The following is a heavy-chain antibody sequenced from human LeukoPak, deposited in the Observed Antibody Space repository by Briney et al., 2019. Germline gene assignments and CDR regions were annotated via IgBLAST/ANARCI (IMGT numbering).Heavy chain of an antibody. CDR3: AKSRDILTVQYDY. CDR2: ISSSGGST. D-gene: IGHD3-9*01. Sequence: GGSLRLSCAASGFTFSNCAMAWVRQAPGKGLEGVSGISSSGGSTYYADSIRGGFTISRDNSKNTLDLQMSSLRAEDTAAYYCAKSRDILTVQYDYWGQGTLVTVSS. CDR1: GFTFSNCA. V-gene: IGHV3-23*01. J-gene: IGHJ4*02.